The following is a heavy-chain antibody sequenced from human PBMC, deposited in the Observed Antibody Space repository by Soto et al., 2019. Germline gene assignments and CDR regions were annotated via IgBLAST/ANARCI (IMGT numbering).Heavy chain of an antibody. D-gene: IGHD2-8*01. CDR1: GFSFSDYG. J-gene: IGHJ6*02. CDR3: ARDQGRATADGPLGNGLDV. V-gene: IGHV3-33*01. Sequence: QVHLVESGGGVVQPGTSLRLSCAASGFSFSDYGMHWVRQAPGKGLEWLTIIWFDASHEYYADSVKGRFTISRDNSNNTLYLQLNSLTAVDTAVYFCARDQGRATADGPLGNGLDVCVQGTAVTVSS. CDR2: IWFDASHE.